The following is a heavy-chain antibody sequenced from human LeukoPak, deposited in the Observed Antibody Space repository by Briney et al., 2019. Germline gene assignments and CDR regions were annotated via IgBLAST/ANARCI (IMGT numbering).Heavy chain of an antibody. Sequence: PGGSLRLSCAASGFTFSSYAMHWVRQAPGKGLEWVSSISSSSSYIYYADSVKGRFTISRDNAKNSLYLQMNSLRADDTAVYYCARIGKRSTVTTFAYYYMDVWGKGTTVTVSS. CDR1: GFTFSSYA. D-gene: IGHD4-17*01. CDR3: ARIGKRSTVTTFAYYYMDV. J-gene: IGHJ6*03. CDR2: ISSSSSYI. V-gene: IGHV3-21*01.